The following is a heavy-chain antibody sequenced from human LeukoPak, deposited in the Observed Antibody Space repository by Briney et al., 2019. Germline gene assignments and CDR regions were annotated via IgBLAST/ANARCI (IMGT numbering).Heavy chain of an antibody. D-gene: IGHD6-19*01. Sequence: PGGSLRLSCAVSGFTFSSYAMSWVRQAPGKGLEWVAVISYDGSNKYYADSVKGRFTISRDNSKNTLYLQMNSLRAEDTAVYYCARGSDSSGWEYFDYWGQGTLVTVSS. CDR2: ISYDGSNK. CDR3: ARGSDSSGWEYFDY. CDR1: GFTFSSYA. V-gene: IGHV3-30*19. J-gene: IGHJ4*02.